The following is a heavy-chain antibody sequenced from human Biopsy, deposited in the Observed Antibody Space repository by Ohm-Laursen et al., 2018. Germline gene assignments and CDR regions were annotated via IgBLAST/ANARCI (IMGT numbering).Heavy chain of an antibody. V-gene: IGHV4-39*01. CDR2: VYYSGST. CDR3: ARHSLDDFWSGAHYYFDY. CDR1: GGSISSINHY. J-gene: IGHJ4*02. Sequence: SDTLSLTCSVSGGSISSINHYWGWLRQPPGKGLEWIGHVYYSGSTFYNSSLESRVTVSVDTSKNQFHLRLTSMSASDTAVYYCARHSLDDFWSGAHYYFDYWGLGTLVTVSS. D-gene: IGHD3-3*01.